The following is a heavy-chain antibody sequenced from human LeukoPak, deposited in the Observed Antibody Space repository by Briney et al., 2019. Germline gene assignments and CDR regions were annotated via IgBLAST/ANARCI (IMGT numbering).Heavy chain of an antibody. Sequence: GGSLRLSCAASGFTFSSYAMHWVRQAPGKGLEWVAVISYDGSNKYYADSVKGRFTISRDNSKNTLYLQMNSLRAEDMAVYYCARWALYGSGSYYYFDYWGQGTLVTVSS. V-gene: IGHV3-30-3*01. CDR2: ISYDGSNK. J-gene: IGHJ4*02. CDR3: ARWALYGSGSYYYFDY. CDR1: GFTFSSYA. D-gene: IGHD3-10*01.